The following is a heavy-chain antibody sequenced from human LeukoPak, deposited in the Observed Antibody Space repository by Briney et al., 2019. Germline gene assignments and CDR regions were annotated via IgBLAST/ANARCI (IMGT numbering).Heavy chain of an antibody. D-gene: IGHD2-21*01. Sequence: SETLSLTCAVYGGSFSGNYWTLIRQTPGRGLEWIGESSPTGDITGYNPSLKGRATISVDSSKNQFSLKLTSVTAADTGVYYCARVPDFIARPCDPWGPGTLVTVSS. CDR3: ARVPDFIARPCDP. CDR1: GGSFSGNY. V-gene: IGHV4-34*01. CDR2: SSPTGDIT. J-gene: IGHJ5*02.